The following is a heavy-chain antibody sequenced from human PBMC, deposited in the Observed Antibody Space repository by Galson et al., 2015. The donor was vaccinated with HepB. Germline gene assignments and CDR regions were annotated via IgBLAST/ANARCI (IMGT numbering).Heavy chain of an antibody. V-gene: IGHV3-43*01. Sequence: SLRLSCAASGFTFDDYTMHWVRQAPGKGLEWVSLISWDGGSTYYADSAKGRFTISRDNSKNSLYLQMNSLRTEDTALYYCAKDTSCSGGSCYRGYYYYGMDVWGQGTTVTVSS. CDR3: AKDTSCSGGSCYRGYYYYGMDV. CDR2: ISWDGGST. D-gene: IGHD2-15*01. J-gene: IGHJ6*02. CDR1: GFTFDDYT.